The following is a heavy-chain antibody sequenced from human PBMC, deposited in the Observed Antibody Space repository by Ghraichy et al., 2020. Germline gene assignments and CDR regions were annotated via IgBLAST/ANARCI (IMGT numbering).Heavy chain of an antibody. CDR3: ARSPAITMIVVGSYWWFDP. D-gene: IGHD3-22*01. CDR1: GGSISSSSYY. J-gene: IGHJ5*02. CDR2: IYYSGST. V-gene: IGHV4-39*01. Sequence: SQTLSLTCTVSGGSISSSSYYWGWIRQPPGKGLEWIGSIYYSGSTYYNPSLKSRVTISVDTSKNQFSLKLSSVTAADTAVYYCARSPAITMIVVGSYWWFDPWGQGTLVTVSS.